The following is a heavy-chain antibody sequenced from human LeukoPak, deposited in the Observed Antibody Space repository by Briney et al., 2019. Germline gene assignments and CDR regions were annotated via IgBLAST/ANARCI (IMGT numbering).Heavy chain of an antibody. J-gene: IGHJ6*02. CDR3: ARSLGREWELLPYYYYGMDV. Sequence: PGGSLRLSCAASGFIFSSYIMNWVRQAPGKGLEWVSSISSSSTYIYYADSVKGRFTISRDNAKNSLYLQMNSLRAEDTAVYYCARSLGREWELLPYYYYGMDVWGQGTTVTVSS. CDR2: ISSSSTYI. D-gene: IGHD1-26*01. V-gene: IGHV3-21*01. CDR1: GFIFSSYI.